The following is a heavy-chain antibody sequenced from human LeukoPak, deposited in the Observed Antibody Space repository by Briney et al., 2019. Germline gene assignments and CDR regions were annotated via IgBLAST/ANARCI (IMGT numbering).Heavy chain of an antibody. Sequence: SETLSLTCTVSGGSISSSSYYWGWIRQPPGKGLEWIGSIYYSGSTYYNPSRKSRVTISVDTSKTQFSLKLSSVTAADTAVYYCARGHITMVRGVIHLYYYMDVWGKGTTVTVSS. CDR2: IYYSGST. J-gene: IGHJ6*03. CDR3: ARGHITMVRGVIHLYYYMDV. V-gene: IGHV4-39*07. CDR1: GGSISSSSYY. D-gene: IGHD3-10*01.